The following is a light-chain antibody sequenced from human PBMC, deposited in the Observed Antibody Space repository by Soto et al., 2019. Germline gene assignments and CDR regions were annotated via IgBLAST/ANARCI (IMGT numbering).Light chain of an antibody. CDR3: QQYNNWRYS. J-gene: IGKJ2*03. V-gene: IGKV3-15*01. CDR2: GAS. CDR1: QSVFTN. Sequence: EIVMTQSPATLSVSPGERVTLSCRASQSVFTNLAWSQHKPGQAPRLLIYGASTRATGLPARFSGSGSGTESALTISSLRSEDFALYYCQQYNNWRYSFGQGTKLEIK.